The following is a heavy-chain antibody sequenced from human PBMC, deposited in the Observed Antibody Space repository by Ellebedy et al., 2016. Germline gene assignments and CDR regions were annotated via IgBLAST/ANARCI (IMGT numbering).Heavy chain of an antibody. J-gene: IGHJ4*02. CDR3: ARVRGLSSRWYYFDY. V-gene: IGHV5-51*01. CDR1: GYSFTSYW. CDR2: IYLGDSDT. Sequence: GESLKISCKGSGYSFTSYWIGWVRQMPGKGLEWMGIIYLGDSDTRYSPSFQGQVTISADKSISTAYLQWSSLKASDTAMYHCARVRGLSSRWYYFDYWGQGTLVTVSS. D-gene: IGHD6-13*01.